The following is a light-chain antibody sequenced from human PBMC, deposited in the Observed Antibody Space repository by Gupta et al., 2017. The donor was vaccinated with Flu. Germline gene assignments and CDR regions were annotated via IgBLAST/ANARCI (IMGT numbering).Light chain of an antibody. CDR2: AAS. Sequence: DIQMTQSPSTVSASVGDRVSITCRASQHIGSWLAWYQKKPGQAPKVLIYAASSLQSGVPSRFSGSGYGTDFTLTISSLQPEDFATYFCQQAKSLPLSFGGGTKVEIK. CDR1: QHIGSW. CDR3: QQAKSLPLS. V-gene: IGKV1-12*01. J-gene: IGKJ4*01.